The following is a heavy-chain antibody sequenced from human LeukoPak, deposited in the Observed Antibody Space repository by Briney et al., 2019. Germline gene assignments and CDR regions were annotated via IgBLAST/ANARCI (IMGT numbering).Heavy chain of an antibody. Sequence: SETLSLTCTVSGGSISSGGYYWSWIRQHPRKGLEWIGYIYYSGSTYYNPSLKSQVTISVDTSKNQFSLKLSSVTAADTALYYCARYRSDAHHCWGQGTLVTVSS. CDR2: IYYSGST. CDR1: GGSISSGGYY. CDR3: ARYRSDAHHC. V-gene: IGHV4-31*01. J-gene: IGHJ4*02. D-gene: IGHD2-15*01.